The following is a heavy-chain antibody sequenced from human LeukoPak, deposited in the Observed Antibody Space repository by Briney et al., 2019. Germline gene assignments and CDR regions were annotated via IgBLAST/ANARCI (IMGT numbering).Heavy chain of an antibody. Sequence: GGSLRLSCAASGFTFSSYAIHWVRQAPGKGLEWVAVISYDGSNKYYADSVKGRFTISRDNSKNTLYLQMNSLRAEDTAVYYCASEMNNGRSDWGQGTLVTVSS. CDR2: ISYDGSNK. D-gene: IGHD1-26*01. CDR3: ASEMNNGRSD. CDR1: GFTFSSYA. V-gene: IGHV3-30-3*01. J-gene: IGHJ4*02.